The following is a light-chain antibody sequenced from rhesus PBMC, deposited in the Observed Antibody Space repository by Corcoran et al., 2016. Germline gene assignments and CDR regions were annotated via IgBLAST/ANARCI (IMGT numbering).Light chain of an antibody. J-gene: IGKJ4*01. CDR3: VQAIAFPLT. CDR1: QSLLHSNGNTY. CDR2: GGS. Sequence: DIVMTQTPLSLPITPGEPASISCRSSQSLLHSNGNTYLHWYLQKPGQSPQPLIYGGSNRASGVPDRFSGSGSGTDVTLKISKVEAEVVVVYYCVQAIAFPLTFGGGTKVEIK. V-gene: IGKV2-72*01.